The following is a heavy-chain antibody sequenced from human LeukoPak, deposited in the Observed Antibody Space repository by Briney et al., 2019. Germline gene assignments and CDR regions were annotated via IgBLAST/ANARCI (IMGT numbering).Heavy chain of an antibody. D-gene: IGHD5-12*01. Sequence: GAPVKVSCKASGYTFTGYYMHWVRQAPGQGLEWMGWINPNSGGTNYAQKFQGWVTMTRDTSISTAYMELSRLRSDDTAVYYCAREAIVATEAHYYYGMDVWGKGTTVTVSS. V-gene: IGHV1-2*04. CDR3: AREAIVATEAHYYYGMDV. J-gene: IGHJ6*04. CDR2: INPNSGGT. CDR1: GYTFTGYY.